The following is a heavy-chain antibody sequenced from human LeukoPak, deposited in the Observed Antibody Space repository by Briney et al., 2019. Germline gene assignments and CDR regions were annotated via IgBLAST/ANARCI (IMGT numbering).Heavy chain of an antibody. V-gene: IGHV1-8*01. D-gene: IGHD3-16*01. CDR2: MNPNSGNT. J-gene: IGHJ5*02. CDR1: GYTFTSYD. Sequence: ASVKVSCKASGYTFTSYDINWLRQATGQGLEWMGWMNPNSGNTGYAQKFQGRVTMTRNTSISTAYMELSSLRSEDTAVYYCARSRIMRIPRQNWFDPWGQGTLVTVSS. CDR3: ARSRIMRIPRQNWFDP.